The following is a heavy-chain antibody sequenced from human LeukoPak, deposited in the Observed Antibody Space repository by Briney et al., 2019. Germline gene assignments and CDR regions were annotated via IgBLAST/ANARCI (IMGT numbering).Heavy chain of an antibody. CDR1: GFTLSNSW. V-gene: IGHV3-21*01. CDR2: ISSSSSYI. Sequence: GGSLRLSCAGSGFTLSNSWMGWVRQAPGKGLEWVSSISSSSSYIYYADSVKGRFTISRDNAKNSLYLQMNSLRAEDTAVYYCASERGYSGYESDYWGQGTLVTVSS. CDR3: ASERGYSGYESDY. D-gene: IGHD5-12*01. J-gene: IGHJ4*02.